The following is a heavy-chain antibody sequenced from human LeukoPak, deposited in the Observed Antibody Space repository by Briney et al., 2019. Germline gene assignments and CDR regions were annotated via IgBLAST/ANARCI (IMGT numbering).Heavy chain of an antibody. J-gene: IGHJ4*02. V-gene: IGHV3-21*04. Sequence: PGGSLRLSCTASGFTFSSYSMTWVRQAPGKGLEWVSSISSSSSYIYYADSVKGRFTISRDNAKNSLYLQMNSLRAEDTAVYYCAKGSWYYPFDYWGQGTLVTVSS. D-gene: IGHD6-13*01. CDR1: GFTFSSYS. CDR2: ISSSSSYI. CDR3: AKGSWYYPFDY.